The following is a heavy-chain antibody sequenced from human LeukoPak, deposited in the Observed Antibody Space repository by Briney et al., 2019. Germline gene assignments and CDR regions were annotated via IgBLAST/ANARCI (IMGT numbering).Heavy chain of an antibody. J-gene: IGHJ3*02. CDR3: ARTNQISETAFDI. CDR2: INHSGST. D-gene: IGHD1-14*01. V-gene: IGHV4-34*01. CDR1: VGSFSGYY. Sequence: SETLSLTCAVYVGSFSGYYWSWIRQPPGKGLEWIGEINHSGSTNYNPSLKSRVTISADTSKNRFSLKLSSVTAADTAVYYCARTNQISETAFDIWGQGTMVIVSS.